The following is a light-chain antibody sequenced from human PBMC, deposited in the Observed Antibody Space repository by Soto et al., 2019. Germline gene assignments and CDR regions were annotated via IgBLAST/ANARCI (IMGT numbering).Light chain of an antibody. CDR1: SSDIGLYTF. CDR2: DVS. J-gene: IGLJ2*01. V-gene: IGLV2-14*03. CDR3: SSYGATSTL. Sequence: QSALTQPASVSGSPGQSITIPCTGSSSDIGLYTFVSWYQQHPGKAPKLLIYDVSYRPSGISDRFSGSKSGNTASLTISGLHPEDEADYYCSSYGATSTLFGGGTKLTFL.